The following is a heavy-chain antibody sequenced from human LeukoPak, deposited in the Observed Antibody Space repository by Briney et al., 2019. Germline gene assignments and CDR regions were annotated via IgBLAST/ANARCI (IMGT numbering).Heavy chain of an antibody. Sequence: GGSLRLSCAASGFTFSSYSMNWVRQAPGRGRAGVSSISSSSSYIYYADSVKGRFTISRDNAKNSLYLQMDSLGAEDTAVYYCAREGYGSGGYYYYYGMDVWGQGTTVTVSS. CDR3: AREGYGSGGYYYYYGMDV. V-gene: IGHV3-21*01. D-gene: IGHD3-10*01. CDR2: ISSSSSYI. J-gene: IGHJ6*02. CDR1: GFTFSSYS.